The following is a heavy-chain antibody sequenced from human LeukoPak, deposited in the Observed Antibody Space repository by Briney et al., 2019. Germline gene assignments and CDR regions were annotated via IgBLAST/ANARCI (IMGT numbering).Heavy chain of an antibody. D-gene: IGHD4/OR15-4a*01. V-gene: IGHV3-15*01. J-gene: IGHJ4*02. Sequence: GGSLRLSCAASRFTFSNAWMNWVRQAPGKGPEWVGRIKSKVDGETTDYAAPVKGRFTISRDDSNSMVYLQMNSLKIEDTAVYYCAIDEPNYAPYDFDYWGQGTLVAVSS. CDR2: IKSKVDGETT. CDR3: AIDEPNYAPYDFDY. CDR1: RFTFSNAW.